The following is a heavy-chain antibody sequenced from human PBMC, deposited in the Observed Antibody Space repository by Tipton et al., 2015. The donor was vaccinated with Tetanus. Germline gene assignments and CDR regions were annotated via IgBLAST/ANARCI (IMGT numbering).Heavy chain of an antibody. CDR2: IKQDGSEK. Sequence: SLRLSCAASGFTFSSYCMSWVRQAPGKGLEWVANIKQDGSEKYYVDSVKGRFTISRDNAKNSLYLQMNSLRAEVTAVYYCAKYYYDSSGPTSTDNYSFDYWGQGTLVTVSS. CDR3: AKYYYDSSGPTSTDNYSFDY. V-gene: IGHV3-7*03. J-gene: IGHJ4*02. CDR1: GFTFSSYC. D-gene: IGHD3-22*01.